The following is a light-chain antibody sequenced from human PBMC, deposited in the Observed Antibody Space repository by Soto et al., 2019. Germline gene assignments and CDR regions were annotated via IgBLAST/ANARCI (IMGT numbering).Light chain of an antibody. CDR2: GNY. CDR1: SSNIGRRA. Sequence: QSVLTQPPSASGTPGQTITMSCSGGSSNIGRRAVNWYQQFPGAAPQLLIYGNYQRPSGGPVRFSGSKSGTSASLAISGLQSDHEDNYYCASWDDNLNGYVFGSGTKLTVL. CDR3: ASWDDNLNGYV. J-gene: IGLJ1*01. V-gene: IGLV1-44*01.